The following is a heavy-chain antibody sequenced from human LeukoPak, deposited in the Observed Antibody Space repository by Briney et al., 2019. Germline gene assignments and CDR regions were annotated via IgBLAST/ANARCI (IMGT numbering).Heavy chain of an antibody. J-gene: IGHJ3*02. CDR1: GFTLRNYA. D-gene: IGHD3-10*01. CDR3: AREVMVRGVIGAFDI. Sequence: GGSLRLSCAASGFTLRNYAMSWVRQAPGKGLEWVSYISSSGSSIYYADSVKGRFTISRDNAKNSLYLQMNSLRAEDTAVYYCAREVMVRGVIGAFDIWGQGTMVTVSS. V-gene: IGHV3-11*01. CDR2: ISSSGSSI.